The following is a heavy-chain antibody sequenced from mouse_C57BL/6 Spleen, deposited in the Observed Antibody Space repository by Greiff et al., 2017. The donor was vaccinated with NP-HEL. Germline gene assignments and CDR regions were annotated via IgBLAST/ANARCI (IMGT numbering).Heavy chain of an antibody. J-gene: IGHJ1*03. D-gene: IGHD1-1*01. CDR1: GYSITSGYY. CDR3: AVHGSRYFDV. Sequence: EVKLVESGPGLVKPSQSLSLTCSVTGYSITSGYYWNWIRQFPGNKLEWMGYISYDGSNNYNPSLKNRISITRDTSKNQFFLKLNSVTTEDTATYYCAVHGSRYFDVWGTGTTVTVSS. V-gene: IGHV3-6*01. CDR2: ISYDGSN.